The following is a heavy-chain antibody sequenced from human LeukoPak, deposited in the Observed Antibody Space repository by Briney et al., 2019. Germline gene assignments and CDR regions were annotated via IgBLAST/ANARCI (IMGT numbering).Heavy chain of an antibody. CDR3: AKVVVAGRGGWLEP. CDR2: ISYDGSNK. Sequence: GRSLRLSCAASGFTFSSYGMHWVRQAPGKGLEWVSVISYDGSNKYYADSVKGRFTISRDNSKNTLYLQMNSLRAEDTAVYYCAKVVVAGRGGWLEPWGEGTLVTVSS. CDR1: GFTFSSYG. D-gene: IGHD6-19*01. V-gene: IGHV3-30*18. J-gene: IGHJ5*02.